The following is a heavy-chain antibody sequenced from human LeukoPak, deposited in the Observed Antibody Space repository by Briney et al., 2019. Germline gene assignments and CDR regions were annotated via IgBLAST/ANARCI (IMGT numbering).Heavy chain of an antibody. V-gene: IGHV3-53*01. Sequence: PGGSLSLSCTVSGFPLSSNSMSWVRPAPGKGLEWVSFIYSDNTHYSDSVKGRFTISRDNSKNTLYLQMNSLRAEDTAVYYCARRAGAYSHPYDYWGQGTLVTVSS. CDR3: ARRAGAYSHPYDY. J-gene: IGHJ4*02. D-gene: IGHD4/OR15-4a*01. CDR1: GFPLSSNS. CDR2: IYSDNT.